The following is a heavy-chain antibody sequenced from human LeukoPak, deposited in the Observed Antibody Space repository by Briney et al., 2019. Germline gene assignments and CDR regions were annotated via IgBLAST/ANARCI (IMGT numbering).Heavy chain of an antibody. J-gene: IGHJ4*02. D-gene: IGHD3-22*01. V-gene: IGHV3-48*01. CDR2: ISSSSSTI. CDR3: ARARGYYDRSGYAY. Sequence: GGSLRLSCAASGFMFSTYSMNWVRQAPGKGLKWISYISSSSSTIYYVDSVKGRFTISRDNAKNSLYLQTNSLRAEDTAVYYCARARGYYDRSGYAYWGQGTLVTVSS. CDR1: GFMFSTYS.